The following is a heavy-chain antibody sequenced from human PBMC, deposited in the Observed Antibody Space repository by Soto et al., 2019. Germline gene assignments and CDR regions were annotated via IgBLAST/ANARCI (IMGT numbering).Heavy chain of an antibody. V-gene: IGHV1-69*05. J-gene: IGHJ4*02. CDR2: IIPIFGTA. D-gene: IGHD4-17*01. CDR1: GGTFSSYA. CDR3: ATQRDYGDYGAFDY. Sequence: ASVKVSCKASGGTFSSYAISWVRQAPGQGLEWMGGIIPIFGTANYAQKFQGRVTMTRDTSTSTVYMELSRLRSDDTAVYYCATQRDYGDYGAFDYWGQGTLVTVSS.